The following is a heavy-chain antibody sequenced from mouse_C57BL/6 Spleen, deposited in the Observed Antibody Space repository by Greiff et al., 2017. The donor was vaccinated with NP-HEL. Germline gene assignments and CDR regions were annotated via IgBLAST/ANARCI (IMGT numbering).Heavy chain of an antibody. CDR1: GYTFTDYY. D-gene: IGHD3-2*02. CDR2: INPYNGGT. V-gene: IGHV1-19*01. J-gene: IGHJ2*01. CDR3: ARDSSGGLYYFDY. Sequence: VQLQQSGPVLVKPGASVKMSCKASGYTFTDYYMNWVKQSHGKSLEWIGVINPYNGGTSYNQKFKGKATLTVDKSSSTAYMELNSLTSEDSAVYYCARDSSGGLYYFDYWGQGTTLTVSS.